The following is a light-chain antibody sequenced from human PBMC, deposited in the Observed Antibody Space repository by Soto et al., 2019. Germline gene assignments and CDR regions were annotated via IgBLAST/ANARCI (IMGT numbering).Light chain of an antibody. CDR3: NSYTSSSTYV. V-gene: IGLV2-14*01. J-gene: IGLJ1*01. CDR1: TSDVGRYNY. Sequence: QSALTQPASVSGSPGQSITISSTGTTSDVGRYNYVSWYQQHPGKAPKLIIYDVSNRPSGVSNRFSGSKSGNTASLTISGLQAEDEADYYCNSYTSSSTYVFGTGTKLTVL. CDR2: DVS.